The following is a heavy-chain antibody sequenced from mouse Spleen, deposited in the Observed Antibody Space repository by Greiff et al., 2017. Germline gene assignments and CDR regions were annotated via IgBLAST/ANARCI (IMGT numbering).Heavy chain of an antibody. CDR1: GFTFSDYY. CDR2: ISNGGGST. Sequence: EVKLMESGGGLVQPGGSLKLSCATSGFTFSDYYMYWVRQTPEKRLEWVAYISNGGGSTYYPDTVKGRFTISRDNAKNTLYLQMSRLKSEDTAMYYCARPPTGDWYFDVWGAGTTVTVSS. CDR3: ARPPTGDWYFDV. J-gene: IGHJ1*01. D-gene: IGHD4-1*02. V-gene: IGHV5-12*02.